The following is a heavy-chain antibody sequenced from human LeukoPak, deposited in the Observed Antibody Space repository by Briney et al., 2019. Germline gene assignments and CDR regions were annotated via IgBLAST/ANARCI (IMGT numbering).Heavy chain of an antibody. CDR2: IWYDGSNK. J-gene: IGHJ4*02. D-gene: IGHD3-9*01. CDR3: ARALLDYDILTGYSH. Sequence: GRSLRLSCAASGFTFSSYGMHWVRQAPGKGLEWVAVIWYDGSNKYYADSVKGRFTISRDNSKNTLYLQMNSLRAEDTAVYYCARALLDYDILTGYSHWGQGTLVTVSS. V-gene: IGHV3-33*01. CDR1: GFTFSSYG.